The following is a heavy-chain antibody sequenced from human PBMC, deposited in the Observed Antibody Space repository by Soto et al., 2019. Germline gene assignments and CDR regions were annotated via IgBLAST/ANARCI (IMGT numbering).Heavy chain of an antibody. V-gene: IGHV1-2*04. D-gene: IGHD2-8*01. CDR3: ARGHSTDCSNGVCSFFYNHEMDV. CDR2: INPKSGGK. CDR1: GYSFTDYH. J-gene: IGHJ6*02. Sequence: ASVKVSCKASGYSFTDYHIHWVRQAPGQGLEWLGRINPKSGGKSTAQKFQGWVTMTRDRSISTVYMELTRLRSDDPAVYFCARGHSTDCSNGVCSFFYNHEMDVWGQGTTVTVS.